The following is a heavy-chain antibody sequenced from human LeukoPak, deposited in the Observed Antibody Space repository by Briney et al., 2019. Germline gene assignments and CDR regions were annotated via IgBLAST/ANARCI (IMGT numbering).Heavy chain of an antibody. CDR2: IYSGGST. CDR1: GFTVSSNY. V-gene: IGHV3-53*01. D-gene: IGHD7-27*01. Sequence: GGSLRLYCAASGFTVSSNYMSWVRQAPGKGLEWVSVIYSGGSTYYADSVKGRFTISRDNSKTTLYLQMNSLRAEDTAVYYCARAPRSWGFDYWGQGTLVTVSS. CDR3: ARAPRSWGFDY. J-gene: IGHJ4*02.